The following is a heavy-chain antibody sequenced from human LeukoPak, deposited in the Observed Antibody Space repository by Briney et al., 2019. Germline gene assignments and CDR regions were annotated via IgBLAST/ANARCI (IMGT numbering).Heavy chain of an antibody. CDR1: GFTFSDYY. J-gene: IGHJ4*02. D-gene: IGHD4-17*01. V-gene: IGHV3-11*05. CDR3: VRGDYGDYTLFDY. CDR2: ISSSSSHT. Sequence: GGSLRLSCAASGFTFSDYYMSWIRQAPGKGLEWVSYISSSSSHTNYADSVKGRFTISRDNAKMSLYLQMNSLRAEDTAVYYCVRGDYGDYTLFDYWGQGTLVTVSS.